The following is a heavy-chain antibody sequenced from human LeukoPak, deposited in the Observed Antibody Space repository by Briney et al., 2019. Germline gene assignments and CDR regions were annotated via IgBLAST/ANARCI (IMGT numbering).Heavy chain of an antibody. D-gene: IGHD2-2*01. CDR2: ISSSGTTI. CDR3: ARKYCSTTSCLFDN. CDR1: GFTFSSYE. J-gene: IGHJ4*02. V-gene: IGHV3-48*03. Sequence: PGGSLRLSCAASGFTFSSYEMNWVRQAPGKGLQWVSDISSSGTTIYYADSVKRRFTISRDNAKNSLYLQMNSLSAEDTAVYYCARKYCSTTSCLFDNWGQGTLVTVSS.